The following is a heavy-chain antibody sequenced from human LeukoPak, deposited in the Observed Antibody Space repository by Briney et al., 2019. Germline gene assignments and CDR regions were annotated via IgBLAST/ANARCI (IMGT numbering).Heavy chain of an antibody. V-gene: IGHV4-34*01. D-gene: IGHD2-15*01. Sequence: SETLSLTCAVYGGSFSGYYWSWIRQPPGKGLEWIGEINHSGSTNYNPSLKSRVTISVDTSKNQFSLKLSSVTAADTAVYYCARGLRRGVAAAKFCFDYWGQGTLVTVSS. CDR3: ARGLRRGVAAAKFCFDY. J-gene: IGHJ4*02. CDR1: GGSFSGYY. CDR2: INHSGST.